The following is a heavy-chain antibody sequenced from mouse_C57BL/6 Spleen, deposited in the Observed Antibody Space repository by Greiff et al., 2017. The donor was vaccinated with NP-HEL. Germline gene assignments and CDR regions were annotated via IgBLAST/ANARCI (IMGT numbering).Heavy chain of an antibody. D-gene: IGHD2-5*01. CDR3: AREGNYYSNHWYFDV. Sequence: EVKVVESGGGLVKPGGSLKLSCAASGFTFSSYAMSWVRQTPEKRLEWVAIISPGGSYTYYPDNVKGRVTISRDKAKNNLYLQISHLKSEDTAMYYCAREGNYYSNHWYFDVWGTGTTVTVSS. J-gene: IGHJ1*03. CDR2: ISPGGSYT. CDR1: GFTFSSYA. V-gene: IGHV5-4*01.